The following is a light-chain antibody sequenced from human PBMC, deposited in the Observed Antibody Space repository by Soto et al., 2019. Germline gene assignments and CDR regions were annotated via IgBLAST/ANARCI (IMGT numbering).Light chain of an antibody. Sequence: QSALTQPASVSGSPGQSITISCTGTSSDFGNYNLVSWYQQHPGKVPKLILFEVNKRPSGVSNRFSGSKSGSTASLTISGLQAEDEADYYCCSYAGRSTWDVVFGGGTKLTVL. CDR1: SSDFGNYNL. CDR2: EVN. CDR3: CSYAGRSTWDVV. J-gene: IGLJ2*01. V-gene: IGLV2-23*02.